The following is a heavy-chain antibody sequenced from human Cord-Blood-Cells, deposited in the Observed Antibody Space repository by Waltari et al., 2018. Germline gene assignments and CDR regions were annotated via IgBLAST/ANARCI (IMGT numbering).Heavy chain of an antibody. CDR2: IYSGGST. V-gene: IGHV3-53*01. CDR3: ARDPGGAMVFDY. Sequence: EVQLVESGGGLIQTGGSLSLSCAAPGFTVSSNYLRWVRQAPGKGLEWVSVIYSGGSTYYADSVKGRFTISRDNSKNTLYLQMNSLRAEDTAVYYCARDPGGAMVFDYWGQGTLVTVSS. J-gene: IGHJ4*02. D-gene: IGHD3-16*01. CDR1: GFTVSSNY.